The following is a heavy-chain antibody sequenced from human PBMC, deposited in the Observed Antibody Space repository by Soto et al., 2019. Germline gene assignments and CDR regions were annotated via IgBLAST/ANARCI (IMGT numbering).Heavy chain of an antibody. CDR3: ARVRLLRYFDWAPGY. Sequence: SVKVSCKASGYTFTSYDINCVLQSTVQGLDWMGWMNPNSGNTGYAQKFQGRVTMTRNTSISTAYMELSSLRSEDTAVYYCARVRLLRYFDWAPGYWGQGTLVTVSS. CDR2: MNPNSGNT. D-gene: IGHD3-9*01. CDR1: GYTFTSYD. J-gene: IGHJ4*02. V-gene: IGHV1-8*01.